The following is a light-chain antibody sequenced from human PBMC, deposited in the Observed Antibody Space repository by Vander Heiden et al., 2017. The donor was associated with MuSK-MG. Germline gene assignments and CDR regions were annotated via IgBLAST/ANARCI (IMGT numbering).Light chain of an antibody. CDR3: QQYNNYLIT. CDR1: QSISRW. J-gene: IGKJ5*01. V-gene: IGKV1-5*03. Sequence: DIQMSQSPSTLSASVGDSVTISCRASQSISRWLAWFRQKPGKAPKLLIYKASSLESGVPSRFSGSGSGTEFTLTISSLQPEDFATYYCQQYNNYLITFGQGTRLEMK. CDR2: KAS.